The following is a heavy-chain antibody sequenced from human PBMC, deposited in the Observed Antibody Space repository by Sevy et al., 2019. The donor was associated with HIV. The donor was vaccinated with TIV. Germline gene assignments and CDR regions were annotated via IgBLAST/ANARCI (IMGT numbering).Heavy chain of an antibody. D-gene: IGHD3-22*01. CDR1: GIAFSTYA. CDR3: AKDFSDVCHYDSSATVDY. V-gene: IGHV3-23*01. J-gene: IGHJ4*02. CDR2: ISAGGYST. Sequence: GGSLRLSCAASGIAFSTYAMFCVRQAPGKGLEWVSSISAGGYSTYYADSVKGRFTLSRDNSRNTLDLQMNSLRADDTAVHYCAKDFSDVCHYDSSATVDYWGQGTSVTVSS.